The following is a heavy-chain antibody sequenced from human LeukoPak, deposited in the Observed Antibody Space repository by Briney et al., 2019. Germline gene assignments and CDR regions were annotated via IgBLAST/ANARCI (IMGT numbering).Heavy chain of an antibody. CDR1: GYSISSGYS. Sequence: WETLSLTCAVSGYSISSGYSWGWIRQPPGKGLERIGSIYHSGSTYYNPSPKSRVTISVDTSKNQFSLKLSSVTAADTAVYYCARLISGSSGYYHYYYYYYYMDVWGKGTTVTVSS. D-gene: IGHD3-22*01. V-gene: IGHV4-38-2*01. J-gene: IGHJ6*03. CDR3: ARLISGSSGYYHYYYYYYYMDV. CDR2: IYHSGST.